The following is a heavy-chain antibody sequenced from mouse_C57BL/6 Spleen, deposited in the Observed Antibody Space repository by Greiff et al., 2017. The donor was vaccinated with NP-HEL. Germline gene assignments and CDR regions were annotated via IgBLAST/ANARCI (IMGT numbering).Heavy chain of an antibody. V-gene: IGHV1-19*01. CDR3: ARYSSGYVNYFDY. CDR2: INPYNGGT. J-gene: IGHJ2*01. Sequence: EVQLQQSGPVLVKPGASVKMSCKASGYTFTDYYMNWVKQSHGKSLEWIGVINPYNGGTSYNQKFKGKATLTVDKSSSTAYMALNSLTSEDSAVYYCARYSSGYVNYFDYWGQGTTLTVSS. D-gene: IGHD3-2*02. CDR1: GYTFTDYY.